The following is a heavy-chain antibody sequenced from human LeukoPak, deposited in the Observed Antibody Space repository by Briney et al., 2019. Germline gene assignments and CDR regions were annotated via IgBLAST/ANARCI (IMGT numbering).Heavy chain of an antibody. J-gene: IGHJ3*01. D-gene: IGHD3-10*01. CDR2: IFYTGST. Sequence: SETLSLTCTVSGGSISSDDYSWSWIRQPPGKGLEWIGNIFYTGSTYYNSSLKSRVTIFLDTSKTQFSLKLSSVTAADTAVYYCARGPSTMVRGVIISDDAFDFWGQGTMVTVSS. CDR3: ARGPSTMVRGVIISDDAFDF. V-gene: IGHV4-30-4*01. CDR1: GGSISSDDYS.